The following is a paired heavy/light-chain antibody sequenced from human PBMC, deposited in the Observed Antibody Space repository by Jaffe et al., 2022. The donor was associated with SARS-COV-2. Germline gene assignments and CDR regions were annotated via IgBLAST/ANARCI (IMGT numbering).Light chain of an antibody. Sequence: DIVMTQSPDSLAVSLGERATINCKSSQSVLYSSNNKNYLAWYQQKPGQPPKLLIYWASTRESGVPDRFSGSGSGTDFTLTISSLQAEDVAVYYCQQYYRTALWTFGQGTKVEIK. CDR1: QSVLYSSNNKNY. CDR3: QQYYRTALWT. CDR2: WAS. V-gene: IGKV4-1*01. J-gene: IGKJ1*01.
Heavy chain of an antibody. Sequence: EVHLLESGGTLVQPGGSLRVSCAASAFTFSSYAMFWVRQAPGKGLEWVSSIGGSGESTYYADSVKGRFTISRDNSRNTLYLQMNSLRVEDTAIYFCAKGYDFASSGPGAYWGQGTLVTVSS. V-gene: IGHV3-23*01. CDR1: AFTFSSYA. J-gene: IGHJ4*02. CDR3: AKGYDFASSGPGAY. CDR2: IGGSGEST. D-gene: IGHD3-3*01.